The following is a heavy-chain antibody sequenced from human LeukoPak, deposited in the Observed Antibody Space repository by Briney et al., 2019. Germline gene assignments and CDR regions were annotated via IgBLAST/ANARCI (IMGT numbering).Heavy chain of an antibody. Sequence: SETLSLTCSVSGGSISSTNYFWGWIRQPPGEGLEWIGSIYYGGTTYYNPSLKSRVTISVDTSKNQFSLKLTSATAADTAVYYCARRNYYDSSAYYIFDYWGQGTLVTVSS. CDR1: GGSISSTNYF. J-gene: IGHJ4*02. CDR3: ARRNYYDSSAYYIFDY. D-gene: IGHD3-22*01. V-gene: IGHV4-39*01. CDR2: IYYGGTT.